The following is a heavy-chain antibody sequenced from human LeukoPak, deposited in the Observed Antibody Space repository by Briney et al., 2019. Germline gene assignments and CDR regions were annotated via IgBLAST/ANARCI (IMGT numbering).Heavy chain of an antibody. J-gene: IGHJ4*02. V-gene: IGHV5-51*01. Sequence: GESLKISCKGSGYSFTSNWIGWVRQMPGKGLEWMGVIYPSDSDTRYSPSFQGQVTISADKSISTAYLQWSSLKASDTAMYYCARLTNYDILTGYYAGLYYFDYWGQGTLVTVSS. CDR1: GYSFTSNW. D-gene: IGHD3-9*01. CDR3: ARLTNYDILTGYYAGLYYFDY. CDR2: IYPSDSDT.